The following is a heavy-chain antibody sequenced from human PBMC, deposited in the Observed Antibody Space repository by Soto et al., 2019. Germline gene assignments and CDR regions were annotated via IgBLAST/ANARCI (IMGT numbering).Heavy chain of an antibody. V-gene: IGHV3-33*01. J-gene: IGHJ4*02. Sequence: GGSLRLSCAASGFPFSSYGMHWVRQAPGKGLVWVGVIWYDGSNKDYAESVKGRFTISRDNSKNMLYLQMNSLRADDTAVYYCARSINWGQGTLVTVSS. CDR3: ARSIN. CDR1: GFPFSSYG. CDR2: IWYDGSNK.